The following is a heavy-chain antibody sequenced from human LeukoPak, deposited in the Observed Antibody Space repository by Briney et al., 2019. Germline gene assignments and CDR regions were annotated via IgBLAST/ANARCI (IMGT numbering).Heavy chain of an antibody. V-gene: IGHV3-72*01. D-gene: IGHD3-9*01. CDR1: GFTFSDHD. CDR2: SKNKANNKAHTYTT. CDR3: AVWLEGLCY. J-gene: IGHJ4*02. Sequence: PGGSLRLSCAASGFTFSDHDMDWVRQAPGKGLEWVGRSKNKANNKAHTYTTEYAASVKGRFTISRDDSQNSLYLQMNSLKTEDTAVYYCAVWLEGLCYWGQGTLVTVSS.